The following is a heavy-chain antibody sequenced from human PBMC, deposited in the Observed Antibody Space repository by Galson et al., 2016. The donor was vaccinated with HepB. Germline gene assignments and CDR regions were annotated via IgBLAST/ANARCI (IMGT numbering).Heavy chain of an antibody. Sequence: SLRLSCAASGFTFDDYAMQWVRQTPGKGLEWASGISWNSNSVGYADSVKGRFTISRDNAKNSVYLQMNSLRLEDMALYYCAKRLSSGWLSDLDFWGQGTLVTVSS. D-gene: IGHD6-19*01. CDR3: AKRLSSGWLSDLDF. CDR2: ISWNSNSV. CDR1: GFTFDDYA. J-gene: IGHJ4*02. V-gene: IGHV3-9*03.